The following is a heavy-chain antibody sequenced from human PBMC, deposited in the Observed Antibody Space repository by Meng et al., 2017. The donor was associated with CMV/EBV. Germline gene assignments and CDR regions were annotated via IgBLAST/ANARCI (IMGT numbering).Heavy chain of an antibody. J-gene: IGHJ6*02. CDR3: AADFGDYVVVAPYYYYGMAV. D-gene: IGHD2-15*01. CDR1: GFTFTSSA. CDR2: IVVGSGNT. V-gene: IGHV1-58*01. Sequence: SVTVSCKASGFTFTSSAVQWVRQARGQRLEWMGWIVVGSGNTNYAQKFQERVTITKDMSTSTAYMGLSSLRSEDTAVYYCAADFGDYVVVAPYYYYGMAVWGQETTVTVSS.